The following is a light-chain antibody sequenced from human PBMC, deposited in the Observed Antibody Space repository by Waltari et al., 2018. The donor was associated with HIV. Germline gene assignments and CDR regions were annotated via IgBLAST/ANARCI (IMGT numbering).Light chain of an antibody. J-gene: IGKJ4*01. Sequence: EIVLTQSPGTLSLSPGERATLSCRASQSVTSSFLSWYQQKPGQAPRLLIYGASSRATGIPDRFSSGGSGTDFTLTINRLEPEDFAVYYCQQYGSSPLTFGGGTKVDIK. V-gene: IGKV3-20*01. CDR2: GAS. CDR1: QSVTSSF. CDR3: QQYGSSPLT.